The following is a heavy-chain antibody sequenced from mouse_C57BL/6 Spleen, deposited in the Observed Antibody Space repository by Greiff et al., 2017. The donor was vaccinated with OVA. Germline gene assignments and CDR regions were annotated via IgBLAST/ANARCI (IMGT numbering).Heavy chain of an antibody. V-gene: IGHV2-5*01. J-gene: IGHJ4*01. Sequence: QVQLKQSGPGLVQPSQSLSITCTVSGFSLTSYGVHWVRQSPGKGLEWLGVIWRGGSTDYNAAFMSRLSITKDNSKSQVFFKMNSLQADDTAIYYCAKSPKNPSGSSYDYYAMDYWGQGTSVTVSS. CDR2: IWRGGST. D-gene: IGHD1-1*01. CDR3: AKSPKNPSGSSYDYYAMDY. CDR1: GFSLTSYG.